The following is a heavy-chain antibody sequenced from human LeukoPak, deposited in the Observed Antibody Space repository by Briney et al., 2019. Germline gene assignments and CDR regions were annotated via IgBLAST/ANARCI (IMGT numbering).Heavy chain of an antibody. J-gene: IGHJ4*02. CDR3: ARDLELGYPGQGYFDY. V-gene: IGHV1-46*01. Sequence: ASVKVSCKASGYTFTSYYMHWVRQAPGQGLEWMGIINPSGGSTSYAQKFQGRVTMTRDTSTSTVYMELSSLRSEDTAVYYCARDLELGYPGQGYFDYWGQGTLVTVSS. CDR2: INPSGGST. D-gene: IGHD6-13*01. CDR1: GYTFTSYY.